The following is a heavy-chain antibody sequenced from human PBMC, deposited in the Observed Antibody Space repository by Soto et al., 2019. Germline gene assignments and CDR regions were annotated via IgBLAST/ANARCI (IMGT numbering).Heavy chain of an antibody. D-gene: IGHD1-1*01. Sequence: SETLSLTCTVSGGSISSYYWSWIRQPPGKGLEWIGYIYYSGSTNYNPSLKSRVTISVDTSKNQFSLKLSSVTAADTAVYYCARDGTGARTFGYWGQGTLVTVSS. CDR2: IYYSGST. V-gene: IGHV4-59*01. CDR3: ARDGTGARTFGY. J-gene: IGHJ4*02. CDR1: GGSISSYY.